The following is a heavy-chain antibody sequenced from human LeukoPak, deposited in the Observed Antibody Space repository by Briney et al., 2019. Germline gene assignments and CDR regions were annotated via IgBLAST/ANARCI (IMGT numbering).Heavy chain of an antibody. D-gene: IGHD1-26*01. CDR1: GGSITNSYW. Sequence: SGTLSLTCAVSGGSITNSYWWTWVRQSPGKGLEWVGEIYYSGSTNYNPSLKSRVTMSVDKSKNQFSLKLSSVTAADTAVYYCARFLYGKTDPWGQGTLVTVSS. CDR3: ARFLYGKTDP. V-gene: IGHV4-4*02. J-gene: IGHJ5*02. CDR2: IYYSGST.